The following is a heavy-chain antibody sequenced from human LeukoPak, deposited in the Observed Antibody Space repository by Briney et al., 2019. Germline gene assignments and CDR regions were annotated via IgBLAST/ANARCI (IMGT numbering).Heavy chain of an antibody. CDR1: GFSFSSYS. D-gene: IGHD3-22*01. V-gene: IGHV3-21*01. Sequence: PGGSLRLSCAASGFSFSSYSMHWVRQAPGKGLEWVSCISRSSGFIYYADSVKGRFTISRDNAKNSLYLQMNSLRAEDTAVYYCATSFRVVVVPDNIWGQGTMVIVSS. CDR2: ISRSSGFI. J-gene: IGHJ3*02. CDR3: ATSFRVVVVPDNI.